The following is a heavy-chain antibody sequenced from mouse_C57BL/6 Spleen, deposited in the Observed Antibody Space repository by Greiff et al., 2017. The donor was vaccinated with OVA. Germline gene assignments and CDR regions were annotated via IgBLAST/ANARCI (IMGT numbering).Heavy chain of an antibody. CDR1: GFTFSSYA. CDR3: AREMDYYGSSYEY. V-gene: IGHV5-4*01. CDR2: ISDGGSYT. J-gene: IGHJ2*01. D-gene: IGHD1-1*01. Sequence: EVKLVESGGGLVKPGGSLKLSCAASGFTFSSYAMSWVRQTPEKRLEWVATISDGGSYTYYPDNVKGRFTISRDNAKNNLYLQMSHLKSEDTAMYYCAREMDYYGSSYEYWGQGTTLTVSS.